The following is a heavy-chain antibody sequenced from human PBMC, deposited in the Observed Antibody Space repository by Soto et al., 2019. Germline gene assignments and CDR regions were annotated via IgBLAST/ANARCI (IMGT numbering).Heavy chain of an antibody. J-gene: IGHJ1*01. CDR1: GGSISSYY. V-gene: IGHV4-59*01. CDR2: IYYSGST. D-gene: IGHD6-6*01. Sequence: SETLSLTCTVSGGSISSYYWSWIRPPPGKGLEWIGYIYYSGSTNYNPSLKSRVTISVDTSKNQFSLKLSSVTAADTAVYYCARGSSWKQLVPRGTEYFQHWGQGTLVTVSS. CDR3: ARGSSWKQLVPRGTEYFQH.